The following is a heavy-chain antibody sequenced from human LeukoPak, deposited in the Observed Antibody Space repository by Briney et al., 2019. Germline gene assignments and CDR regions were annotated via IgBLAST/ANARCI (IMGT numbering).Heavy chain of an antibody. V-gene: IGHV3-21*01. CDR2: ISSSSSYI. J-gene: IGHJ4*02. D-gene: IGHD3-22*01. Sequence: GGSLRLSCAASGFTFSSYSMNWVRQAPGKGLEWVSSISSSSSYIYYADSVKGRFTISRDNAKNSLYLQMNSLRAEDTAVYYCASDYYDSSGYYYLDCWGQGTLVTVSS. CDR3: ASDYYDSSGYYYLDC. CDR1: GFTFSSYS.